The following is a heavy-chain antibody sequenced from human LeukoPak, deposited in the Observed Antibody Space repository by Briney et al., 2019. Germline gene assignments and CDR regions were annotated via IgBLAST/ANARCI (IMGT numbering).Heavy chain of an antibody. CDR3: AKDLRGYSGERGDY. D-gene: IGHD5-12*01. Sequence: GGSLRLSCAASGFTFSNAWMSWVRQAPGKGLEWVGRIKSKTDGGTTDYAAPVKGRFTISRDDSKNTLYLQMNSLRAEDTAVYYCAKDLRGYSGERGDYWGQGTLVTVSS. V-gene: IGHV3-15*01. J-gene: IGHJ4*02. CDR1: GFTFSNAW. CDR2: IKSKTDGGTT.